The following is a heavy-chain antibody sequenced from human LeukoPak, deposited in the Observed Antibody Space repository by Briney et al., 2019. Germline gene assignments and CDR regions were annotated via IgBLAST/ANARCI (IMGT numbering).Heavy chain of an antibody. CDR3: STDSGRSYFYFDF. V-gene: IGHV1-24*01. CDR2: IRPETGEP. D-gene: IGHD3-10*01. CDR1: GFGLSVLS. Sequence: AASVKVSCKISGFGLSVLSIHWMRQAPGKGLEWVGGIRPETGEPIFAQKFRGRVTITEDTFTDTGYLELRGLTPEDTAVYYCSTDSGRSYFYFDFWGQGTLVTVSS. J-gene: IGHJ4*02.